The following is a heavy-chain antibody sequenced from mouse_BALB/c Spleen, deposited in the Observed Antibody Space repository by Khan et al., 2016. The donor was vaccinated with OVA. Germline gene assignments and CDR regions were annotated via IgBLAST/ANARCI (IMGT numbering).Heavy chain of an antibody. J-gene: IGHJ2*01. Sequence: EVQLQQSGPELVKPGASVKISCKASGYSFTGYFMNWVMQSHGKSLEWIGRINPHIGETFYNQKFKGKATLTVDESSSTAHMELRSLASEDSAVYCCARINGSDVDYWGQGTTLTVAS. CDR1: GYSFTGYF. CDR3: ARINGSDVDY. V-gene: IGHV1-20*02. CDR2: INPHIGET. D-gene: IGHD1-1*01.